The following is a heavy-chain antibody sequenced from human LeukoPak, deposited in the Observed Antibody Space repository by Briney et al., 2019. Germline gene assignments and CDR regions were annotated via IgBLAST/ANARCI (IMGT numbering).Heavy chain of an antibody. CDR1: GFTFNTYS. Sequence: GGSLRLSCAASGFTFNTYSMNWVRQAPGKGLEWVSSISSSSRYIYYADSVRGRFSISRDNAKNSLYLQMNSLRAEDTAVYYCAKPTRGSGSFLIEYWGQGTLVTVSS. CDR2: ISSSSRYI. D-gene: IGHD1-26*01. CDR3: AKPTRGSGSFLIEY. J-gene: IGHJ4*02. V-gene: IGHV3-21*01.